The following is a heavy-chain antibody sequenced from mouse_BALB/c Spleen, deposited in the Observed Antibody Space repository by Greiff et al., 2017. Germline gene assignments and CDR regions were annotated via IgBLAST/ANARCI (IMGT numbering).Heavy chain of an antibody. Sequence: EVKLEESGGGLVQPGGSMKLSCVASGFTFSNYWMNWVRQSPEKGLEWVAEIRLKSNNYATHYAESVKGRFTISRDDSKSSVYLQMNNLRAEDTGIYYCTATMIRLGVAYWGQGTLVTVSA. V-gene: IGHV6-6*02. D-gene: IGHD2-4*01. CDR2: IRLKSNNYAT. J-gene: IGHJ3*01. CDR1: GFTFSNYW. CDR3: TATMIRLGVAY.